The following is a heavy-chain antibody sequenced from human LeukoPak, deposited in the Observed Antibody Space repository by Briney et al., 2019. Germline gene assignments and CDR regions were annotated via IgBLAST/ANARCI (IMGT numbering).Heavy chain of an antibody. CDR3: ARGLMGYDSSGYYYVLDY. Sequence: GGSLRLSCAASGFTFSSYWMSWVRQAPGKGLEWVANIKQDGSEKYYVDSVKGRFTISRDNAKNSLYLQMNSLRAEDTAVYYCARGLMGYDSSGYYYVLDYWGQGTLVTVSS. CDR1: GFTFSSYW. D-gene: IGHD3-22*01. V-gene: IGHV3-7*04. J-gene: IGHJ4*02. CDR2: IKQDGSEK.